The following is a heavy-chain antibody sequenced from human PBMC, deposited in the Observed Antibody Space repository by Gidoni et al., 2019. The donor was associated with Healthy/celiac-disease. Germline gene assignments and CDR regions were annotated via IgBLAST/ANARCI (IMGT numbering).Heavy chain of an antibody. J-gene: IGHJ6*02. CDR1: GSIFTSYS. D-gene: IGHD3-22*01. CDR2: ISSSSSTI. V-gene: IGHV3-48*02. Sequence: EVQLAVSGGDLVLPGGPQCLSCAASGSIFTSYSIYWVRQAPGGGLGWVSYISSSSSTIYYAYSVKGRFTISRDNAKNSLYLQMNSLRDEDTAVYYCARGPYPQGAFTMIVVVPTYYYYYGMDVWGQGTTVTVSS. CDR3: ARGPYPQGAFTMIVVVPTYYYYYGMDV.